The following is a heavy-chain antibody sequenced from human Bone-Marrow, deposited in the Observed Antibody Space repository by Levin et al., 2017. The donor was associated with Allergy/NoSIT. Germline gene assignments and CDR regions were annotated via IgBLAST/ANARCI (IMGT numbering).Heavy chain of an antibody. CDR1: GGSISSGGYY. CDR3: ARSPDDTVRPVGLAFDI. D-gene: IGHD5-18*01. Sequence: PSETLSLTCTVSGGSISSGGYYWSWIRQHPGKGLEWIGYIYYSGSTYYNPSLKSRVTISVDTSKNQFSLKLSSVTAADTAVYYCARSPDDTVRPVGLAFDIWGQGTMVTVSS. CDR2: IYYSGST. J-gene: IGHJ3*02. V-gene: IGHV4-31*03.